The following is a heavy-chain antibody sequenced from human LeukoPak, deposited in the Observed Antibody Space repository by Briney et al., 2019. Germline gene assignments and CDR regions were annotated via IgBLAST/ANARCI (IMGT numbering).Heavy chain of an antibody. CDR3: ARAAKAARPLDY. J-gene: IGHJ4*02. V-gene: IGHV4-59*01. Sequence: SETLSLTCTVSGGSISSYYWSWIRQPPGKGLEWIGYIYYSGSTNYNPSLKSRVTISVDTSKNQFSLKLSSVTAADTAVYYCARAAKAARPLDYWGQGTLVTVSS. D-gene: IGHD6-6*01. CDR2: IYYSGST. CDR1: GGSISSYY.